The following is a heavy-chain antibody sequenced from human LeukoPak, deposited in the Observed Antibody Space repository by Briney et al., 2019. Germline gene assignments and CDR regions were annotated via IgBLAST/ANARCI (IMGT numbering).Heavy chain of an antibody. V-gene: IGHV4-34*01. CDR3: ARAPRGIQLWFFDY. CDR2: INHSGST. D-gene: IGHD5-18*01. CDR1: GGSFSGYY. J-gene: IGHJ4*02. Sequence: SETLSLTCAVYGGSFSGYYWSWIRQPPGKGLEWIGEINHSGSTNYNPSLKSRVTISVDTSKNQFSLKLSSVTAADTAVYYCARAPRGIQLWFFDYWGQGTLVTVSS.